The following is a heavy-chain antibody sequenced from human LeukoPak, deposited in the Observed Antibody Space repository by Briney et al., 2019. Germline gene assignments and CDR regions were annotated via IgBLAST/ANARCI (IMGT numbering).Heavy chain of an antibody. Sequence: SETLSLTCAVYGGSFSGYYWSWIRQPPGKGLKWIGEINHSGSTNYNPSLKSRVTISVDTSKNQFSLKLSSVTAADTAVYYCARRAKGYYYDSSGYPAGYMDVWGKGTTVTVSS. D-gene: IGHD3-22*01. J-gene: IGHJ6*03. CDR3: ARRAKGYYYDSSGYPAGYMDV. V-gene: IGHV4-34*01. CDR1: GGSFSGYY. CDR2: INHSGST.